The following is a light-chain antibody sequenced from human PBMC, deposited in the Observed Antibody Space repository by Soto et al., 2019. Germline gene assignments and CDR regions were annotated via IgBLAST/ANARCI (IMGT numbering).Light chain of an antibody. V-gene: IGKV1-5*03. Sequence: DIQMTQSPSTLSASVGDRVTITCRASQSISSWLAWYQQKPGKAPKLLIYKASSLERGVPSRFSGSGSGTEFTLTISSLQHDDFATYYCQQYNSYPSFGGGTKVEIK. J-gene: IGKJ4*01. CDR1: QSISSW. CDR3: QQYNSYPS. CDR2: KAS.